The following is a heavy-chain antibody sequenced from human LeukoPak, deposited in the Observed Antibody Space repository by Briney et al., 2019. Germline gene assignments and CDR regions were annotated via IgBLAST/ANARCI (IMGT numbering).Heavy chain of an antibody. CDR2: LWYAGSNK. CDR1: GFTFSSYG. J-gene: IGHJ6*01. D-gene: IGHD3-3*01. CDR3: ARGIRDEWGMYV. V-gene: IGHV3-33*01. Sequence: GGSLRLSCAASGFTFSSYGMHWVRQAPGKGLEWVAVLWYAGSNKYFADSVKGRFTISRDNSKNTLYLQMNSLRAEDTAVYYCARGIRDEWGMYVWGQGTTVTVSS.